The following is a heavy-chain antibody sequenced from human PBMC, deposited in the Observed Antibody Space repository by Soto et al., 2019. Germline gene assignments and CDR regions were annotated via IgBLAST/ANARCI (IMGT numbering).Heavy chain of an antibody. CDR1: GYSFTTYW. CDR3: ARSRTSYHYCDDLDV. CDR2: IYPGDSDT. J-gene: IGHJ6*04. Sequence: GESLKISCKGSGYSFTTYWIGWVRQMPGKGLEWMGIIYPGDSDTRYSPSFQGQVTISADKSISTAYLQWSSLKASDTAMFYCARSRTSYHYCDDLDVWGKGSTVTVSS. D-gene: IGHD1-1*01. V-gene: IGHV5-51*01.